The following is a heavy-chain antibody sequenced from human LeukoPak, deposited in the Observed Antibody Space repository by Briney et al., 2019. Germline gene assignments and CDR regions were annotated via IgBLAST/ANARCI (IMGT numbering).Heavy chain of an antibody. CDR1: GFAFSSYT. V-gene: IGHV3-48*04. CDR2: ISSSGRTI. Sequence: RPGGSLRLSCAASGFAFSSYTMNWVRQAPGKGLEWVSYISSSGRTIYNADSVKGRFTISRDNAKNSLYLQMNSLRAEDTAVYYCASYYYDSSGYWVHAFDIWGQGTMVTVSS. D-gene: IGHD3-22*01. CDR3: ASYYYDSSGYWVHAFDI. J-gene: IGHJ3*02.